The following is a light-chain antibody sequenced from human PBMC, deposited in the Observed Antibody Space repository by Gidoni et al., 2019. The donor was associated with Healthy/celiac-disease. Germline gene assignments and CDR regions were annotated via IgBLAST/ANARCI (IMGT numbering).Light chain of an antibody. CDR2: DVS. Sequence: QSALTQPASVSGSPGPSIPISCTVTSRDVGGYNYVSWYQQHPGKAPKLIIYDVSHRPSGVSNRFSGSKSGKTASLTISGLQAEDEADYYCSSYTSSSTDVVFGGGTKLTVL. V-gene: IGLV2-14*01. CDR1: SRDVGGYNY. CDR3: SSYTSSSTDVV. J-gene: IGLJ2*01.